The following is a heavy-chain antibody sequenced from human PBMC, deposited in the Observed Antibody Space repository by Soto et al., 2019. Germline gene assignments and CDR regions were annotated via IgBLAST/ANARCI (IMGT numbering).Heavy chain of an antibody. CDR1: GYSFTSYW. J-gene: IGHJ3*02. D-gene: IGHD6-13*01. CDR3: ATITLGRIAAAAYDAFDI. CDR2: IYPGDSDT. V-gene: IGHV5-51*01. Sequence: GESLKISCKGSGYSFTSYWIGWVRQMPGKGLEWMGIIYPGDSDTRYSPSFQGQVAISADKSISTAYLQWSSLKASDTAMYYCATITLGRIAAAAYDAFDIWGQGTMVTVSS.